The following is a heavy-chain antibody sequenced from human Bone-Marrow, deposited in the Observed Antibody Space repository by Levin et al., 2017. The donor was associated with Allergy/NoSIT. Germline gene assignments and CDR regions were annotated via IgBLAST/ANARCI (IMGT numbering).Heavy chain of an antibody. J-gene: IGHJ5*02. V-gene: IGHV4-31*03. Sequence: PSETLSLTCTVSGDSISSGDYYWSWIRQLPGKGLEWIGYIYYSGSTYYNPSLRSRVSISVDTSKNQFSLNLTSVTAADTAVYYGAREKYCTNGVCLRFDPWGQGTLVTVSS. CDR2: IYYSGST. CDR1: GDSISSGDYY. D-gene: IGHD2-8*01. CDR3: AREKYCTNGVCLRFDP.